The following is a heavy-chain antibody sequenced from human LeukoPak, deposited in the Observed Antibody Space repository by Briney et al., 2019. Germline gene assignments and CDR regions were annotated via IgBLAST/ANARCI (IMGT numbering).Heavy chain of an antibody. Sequence: SETLSLTCTVSGGSVSSSSYYWGWIRQPPGKGLEWIGSIYYSGSTYYNPSLKSRVTISVDTSKNQFSLKLGSVTAADTAVYYCARLGGFGGFYYYYYMDVWGKGTTVTVSS. V-gene: IGHV4-39*01. CDR1: GGSVSSSSYY. CDR3: ARLGGFGGFYYYYYMDV. D-gene: IGHD3-16*01. J-gene: IGHJ6*03. CDR2: IYYSGST.